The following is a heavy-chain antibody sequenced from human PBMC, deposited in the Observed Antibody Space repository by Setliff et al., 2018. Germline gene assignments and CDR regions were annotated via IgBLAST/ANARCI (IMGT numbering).Heavy chain of an antibody. D-gene: IGHD6-19*01. J-gene: IGHJ6*03. CDR1: GGSISSYY. CDR2: TYYSGST. CDR3: AREQWLDPPGYYYMDV. V-gene: IGHV4-4*07. Sequence: PSETLSLTCTVSGGSISSYYWSWIRQPAGKGLEWIGHTYYSGSTNYNPSLKSRVTMSIDTSKNQFSLKLNSVTAADMAVYYCAREQWLDPPGYYYMDVWAKGTTVTVSS.